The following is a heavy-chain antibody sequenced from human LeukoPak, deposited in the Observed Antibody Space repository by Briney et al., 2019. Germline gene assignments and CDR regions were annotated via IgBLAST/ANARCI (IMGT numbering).Heavy chain of an antibody. Sequence: GGSLRLSCAASGFTFSNYAMSWVRQAPGKGLEWVAVISYDGSNKYYADSVKGRFTISRDNSKNTLYLQMNSLRAEDTAVYYCAKIVFGDFWSGYYTEPENDCWGQGTLVTVSS. V-gene: IGHV3-30*18. CDR3: AKIVFGDFWSGYYTEPENDC. D-gene: IGHD3-3*01. CDR1: GFTFSNYA. CDR2: ISYDGSNK. J-gene: IGHJ4*02.